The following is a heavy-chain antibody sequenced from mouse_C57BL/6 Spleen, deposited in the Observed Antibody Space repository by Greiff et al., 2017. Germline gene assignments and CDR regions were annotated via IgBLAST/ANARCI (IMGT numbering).Heavy chain of an antibody. CDR2: IWSGGST. CDR1: GFSLTSYG. V-gene: IGHV2-2*01. CDR3: ARNDGSSYGAMDY. D-gene: IGHD1-1*01. Sequence: VKLMESGPGLVQPSQSLSITCTVSGFSLTSYGVHWVRQSPGKGLEWLGVIWSGGSTDYNAAFISRLSISKDNSKSQVFFKMNSLQADDTAIYYCARNDGSSYGAMDYWGQGTSVTVSS. J-gene: IGHJ4*01.